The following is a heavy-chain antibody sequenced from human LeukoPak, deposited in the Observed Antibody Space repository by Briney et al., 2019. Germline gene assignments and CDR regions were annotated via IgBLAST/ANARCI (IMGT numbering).Heavy chain of an antibody. V-gene: IGHV4-61*10. J-gene: IGHJ4*02. CDR2: ISSSGST. D-gene: IGHD7-27*01. CDR1: GDSISSGDYY. CDR3: ASRKLGNDY. Sequence: SETLSLTCTVSGDSISSGDYYWSWIRQPAGKGLEWIGCISSSGSTNYNPSLKSRVTISVDTSKNQFSLKLSSVTAADTAVYSCASRKLGNDYWGQGTLVTVSS.